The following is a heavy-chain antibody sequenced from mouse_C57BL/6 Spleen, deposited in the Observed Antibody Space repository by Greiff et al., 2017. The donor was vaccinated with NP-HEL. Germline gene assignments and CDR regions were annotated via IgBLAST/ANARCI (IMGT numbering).Heavy chain of an antibody. CDR1: GYTFTSYT. V-gene: IGHV1-4*01. Sequence: VQLQQSGAELARPGASVKMSCKASGYTFTSYTMHWVKQRPGQGLEWIGYINPSSGYTKYNQKFKDKATLTADKSSSTAYMQLSSLTSEDSAVYYCAKGDYGNSYYAMDYWGQGTSVTVSS. J-gene: IGHJ4*01. CDR2: INPSSGYT. D-gene: IGHD2-1*01. CDR3: AKGDYGNSYYAMDY.